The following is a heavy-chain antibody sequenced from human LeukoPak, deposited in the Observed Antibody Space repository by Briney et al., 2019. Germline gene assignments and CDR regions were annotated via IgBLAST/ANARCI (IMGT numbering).Heavy chain of an antibody. CDR1: GFTFSTYA. CDR3: AKSSNILTGYPFDY. V-gene: IGHV3-23*01. Sequence: PGGSLRLSCAASGFTFSTYAMYWVRQAPGKGLEWVSAISGSGGSTYYADSVKGRFTISRDNSKNTLYLQMNSLRAEDTAVYYCAKSSNILTGYPFDYWGQGTLVTVSS. D-gene: IGHD3-9*01. J-gene: IGHJ4*02. CDR2: ISGSGGST.